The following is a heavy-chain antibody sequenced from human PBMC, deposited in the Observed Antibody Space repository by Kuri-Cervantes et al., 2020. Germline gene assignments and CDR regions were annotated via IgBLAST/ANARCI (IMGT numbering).Heavy chain of an antibody. CDR2: ISSSSSYI. D-gene: IGHD5-18*01. Sequence: GESLKISCAASGFTFSSYSMNWVRQAPGKGLEWVSSISSSSSYIYYADSVKGRFTISRDNSKNTLYLQMNSLRAEDTAVYYCARDLVGYSYGDYWGQGTLVTVSS. CDR1: GFTFSSYS. CDR3: ARDLVGYSYGDY. J-gene: IGHJ4*02. V-gene: IGHV3-21*01.